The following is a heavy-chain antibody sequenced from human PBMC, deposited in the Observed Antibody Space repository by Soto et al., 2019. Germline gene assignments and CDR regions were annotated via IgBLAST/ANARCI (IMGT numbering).Heavy chain of an antibody. CDR2: IKSRLDGGTT. Sequence: EVQLVESGGGLVKPGGSLRLSCVASGLTFNNAWMSWVRQAPGKGLEWIGRIKSRLDGGTTDYGAPAKGRFTISRDDSKSTLYLQMNSLKIEDTAVYYCATFYGDYGLNFQHWGRGSLVAVS. J-gene: IGHJ1*01. CDR1: GLTFNNAW. CDR3: ATFYGDYGLNFQH. V-gene: IGHV3-15*01. D-gene: IGHD4-17*01.